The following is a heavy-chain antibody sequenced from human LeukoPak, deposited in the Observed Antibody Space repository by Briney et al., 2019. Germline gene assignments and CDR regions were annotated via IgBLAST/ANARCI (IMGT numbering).Heavy chain of an antibody. D-gene: IGHD3-10*01. CDR2: INPSGGST. V-gene: IGHV1-46*01. J-gene: IGHJ4*02. Sequence: GASVKVSCKASGYTFTIYYMHWVRQAPGQGLEWMGIINPSGGSTSYAQKFQGRVTMTRDTSTSTVYMELSSLRSEDTAVYYCAISGGFGEFQIDYWGQGTLVTVSS. CDR3: AISGGFGEFQIDY. CDR1: GYTFTIYY.